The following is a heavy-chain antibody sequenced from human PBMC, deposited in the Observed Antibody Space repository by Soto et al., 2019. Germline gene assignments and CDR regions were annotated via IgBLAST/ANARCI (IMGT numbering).Heavy chain of an antibody. D-gene: IGHD2-21*01. CDR3: ARGNDWKSSTFDI. J-gene: IGHJ3*02. CDR2: VYYSGGT. CDR1: GGSLTDHY. Sequence: QVQLQESGPGLVKPSETLSLTCTVAGGSLTDHYWNWFRQPPGKGLHWIGYVYYSGGTNYNPSLKSRVTMSVDTSKNQFSLNLGSVPAADTAVYYCARGNDWKSSTFDIWGQGTMVSVSS. V-gene: IGHV4-59*11.